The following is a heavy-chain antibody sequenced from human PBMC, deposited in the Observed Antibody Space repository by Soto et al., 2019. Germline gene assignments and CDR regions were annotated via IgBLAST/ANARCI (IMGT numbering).Heavy chain of an antibody. CDR1: GYTFTNFG. V-gene: IGHV1-18*01. J-gene: IGHJ4*02. Sequence: QVQLVQSGAEVKKPGASVKVSCKASGYTFTNFGISWVRQAPGQGLEWMGWISAYNGNTNYAQKFQGRVTMTTDTSTSKAYMEVRSLRFDDTAVYYSARGGTPIDYWGQGTLVTVSS. CDR2: ISAYNGNT. D-gene: IGHD3-16*01. CDR3: ARGGTPIDY.